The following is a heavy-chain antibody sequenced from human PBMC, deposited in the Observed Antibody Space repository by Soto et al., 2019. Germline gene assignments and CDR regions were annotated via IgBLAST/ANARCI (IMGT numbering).Heavy chain of an antibody. CDR1: GYSFTTYW. CDR3: ARHENYYYAYYGMDV. V-gene: IGHV5-51*01. Sequence: PGESLKISCQASGYSFTTYWIAWGRQKPGKGLEWMGITHPGESETRYSPSFQGQVTISFDRSTSTAYLQWNSLKASDTAIYYCARHENYYYAYYGMDVWGQGTTVTVSS. CDR2: THPGESET. J-gene: IGHJ6*02.